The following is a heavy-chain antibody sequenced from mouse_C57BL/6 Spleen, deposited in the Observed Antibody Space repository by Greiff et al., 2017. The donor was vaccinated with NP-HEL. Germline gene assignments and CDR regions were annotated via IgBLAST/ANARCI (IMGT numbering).Heavy chain of an antibody. CDR2: ISYDGSN. CDR3: ARGGVFDY. J-gene: IGHJ2*01. Sequence: ESGPGLVKPSQSLSLTCSVTGYSITSGYYWNWIRQFPGNKLEWMGYISYDGSNNYNPSLKNRISITRDTSKNQFSLKLNSVTTDDTATYYCARGGVFDYWGQGTTLTVSS. V-gene: IGHV3-6*01. CDR1: GYSITSGYY.